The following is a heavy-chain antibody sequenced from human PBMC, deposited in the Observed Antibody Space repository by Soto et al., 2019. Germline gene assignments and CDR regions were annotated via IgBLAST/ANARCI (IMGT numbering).Heavy chain of an antibody. Sequence: GVLRLSCAASGFTFSSYSMNWVRQAPGKGLEWVSSISSSSSYIYYADSVKGRFTISRDNAKNSLYLQMNSLRAEDTAVYYCARDPPGCSGGSCYLDYWGQGTLVTVSS. CDR1: GFTFSSYS. D-gene: IGHD2-15*01. CDR2: ISSSSSYI. V-gene: IGHV3-21*01. CDR3: ARDPPGCSGGSCYLDY. J-gene: IGHJ4*02.